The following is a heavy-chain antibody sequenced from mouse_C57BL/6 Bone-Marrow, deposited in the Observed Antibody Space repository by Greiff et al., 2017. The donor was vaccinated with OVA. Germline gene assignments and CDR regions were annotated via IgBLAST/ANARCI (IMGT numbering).Heavy chain of an antibody. CDR3: ARRLLRGAMDY. V-gene: IGHV5-16*01. Sequence: EVKLMESEGGLVQPGSSMKLSCTASGFTFSDYYMAWVRQVPEKGLEWVANINYDGSSTYYLDSLKSRFIISRDNAKNILYLQTSSLKSEDTATYYCARRLLRGAMDYWGQGTSVTVSS. J-gene: IGHJ4*01. CDR2: INYDGSST. CDR1: GFTFSDYY. D-gene: IGHD2-3*01.